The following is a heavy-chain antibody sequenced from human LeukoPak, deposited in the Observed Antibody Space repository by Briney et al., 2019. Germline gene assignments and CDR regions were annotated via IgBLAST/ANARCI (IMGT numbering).Heavy chain of an antibody. CDR2: INPSSTTI. CDR1: GFTFSTYS. CDR3: ARAQDPTILSYFDY. V-gene: IGHV3-48*02. J-gene: IGHJ4*02. D-gene: IGHD5-24*01. Sequence: GGSLRLSRAASGFTFSTYSMNWVRQAPGKGLEWVSYINPSSTTIYYADSVKGRFTISRDNAKNSLYLQMNSLRDEDTAVYYCARAQDPTILSYFDYWGQGTLVTVSS.